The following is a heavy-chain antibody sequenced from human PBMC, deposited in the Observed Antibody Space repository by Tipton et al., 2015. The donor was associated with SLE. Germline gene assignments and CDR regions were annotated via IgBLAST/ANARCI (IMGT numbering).Heavy chain of an antibody. CDR3: ARQLALDAFDI. V-gene: IGHV1-2*06. CDR1: GYAFTGYY. CDR2: IDPDSGGT. Sequence: QVQLVQSGAEVKKPGASVKVSCKTSGYAFTGYYIHWVRQAPGQGLEWMGRIDPDSGGTNFAQKFQGRVTMTRDTSIKTAYMELSSLRSDDTAVYYCARQLALDAFDIWGQGTMVTVSS. D-gene: IGHD1-1*01. J-gene: IGHJ3*02.